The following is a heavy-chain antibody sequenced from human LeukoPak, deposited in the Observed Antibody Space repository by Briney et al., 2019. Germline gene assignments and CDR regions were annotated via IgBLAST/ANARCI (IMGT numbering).Heavy chain of an antibody. D-gene: IGHD1-26*01. CDR2: ISAYNGNT. Sequence: ASGKVSGKASGYTFTSYGISGVRQAPGRGREWMGWISAYNGNTNYAQKPQGRGPMTTETSTSTAYRELRSLRSDAPAVYSCARPSGSYPPLFAYWGQGTLVTVSS. J-gene: IGHJ4*02. CDR1: GYTFTSYG. V-gene: IGHV1-18*01. CDR3: ARPSGSYPPLFAY.